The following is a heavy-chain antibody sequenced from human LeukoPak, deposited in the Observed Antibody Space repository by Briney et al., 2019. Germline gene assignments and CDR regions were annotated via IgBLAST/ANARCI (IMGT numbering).Heavy chain of an antibody. CDR2: INSDGSCT. V-gene: IGHV3-74*01. J-gene: IGHJ5*02. D-gene: IGHD3-22*01. CDR1: GFTFSSYW. CDR3: ARARYDSTSLGLFDP. Sequence: PGGSLGLSCAASGFTFSSYWMHWVRQAPGKGLIWVSRINSDGSCTSYADSVKGRFTISRDNAKNTLYLQMNSLRAEDTAVYYCARARYDSTSLGLFDPWGQGTLVTVSS.